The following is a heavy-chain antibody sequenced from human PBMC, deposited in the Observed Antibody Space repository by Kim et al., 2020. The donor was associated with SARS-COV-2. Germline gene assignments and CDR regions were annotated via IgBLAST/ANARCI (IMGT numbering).Heavy chain of an antibody. CDR1: GDSLRSYY. CDR3: ARRGRWLQFDN. Sequence: SDTLSLTCSVSGDSLRSYYWTWIRQPPGKGLEWIGQIYYTGNAYYNPSLQSRVTISIGPSTNQFSLILNSVTAADTAVYFCARRGRWLQFDNWGQGALVT. CDR2: IYYTGNA. D-gene: IGHD3-16*01. V-gene: IGHV4-59*12. J-gene: IGHJ4*02.